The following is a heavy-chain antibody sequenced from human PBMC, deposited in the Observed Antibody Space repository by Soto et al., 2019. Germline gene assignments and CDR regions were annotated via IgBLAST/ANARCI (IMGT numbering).Heavy chain of an antibody. CDR2: IIPILGIA. Sequence: QVQLVQSGAEVKKPGSSVKVSCKASGGTFSSYTISWVRQAPGQGLEWMGRIIPILGIANYAQKFQGRVTITADKSTSTAYMELSSLRSEDTAVYYCVRARNDIVVVVAATEKDDAFDIWGQGTMVTVSS. CDR3: VRARNDIVVVVAATEKDDAFDI. D-gene: IGHD2-15*01. CDR1: GGTFSSYT. V-gene: IGHV1-69*02. J-gene: IGHJ3*02.